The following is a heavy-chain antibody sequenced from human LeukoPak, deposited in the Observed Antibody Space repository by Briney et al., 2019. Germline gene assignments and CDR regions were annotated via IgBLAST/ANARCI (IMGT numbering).Heavy chain of an antibody. Sequence: PGGSLRLSCAASGFTFSSYWMSWVRQAPGKGLEWVANIKQDGSEKYYVDSVKGRFTISRDNAKNSLFLQMSSLRDEDTAVYYCASEYCSSATCRFDYWGQGTLVTVSS. CDR1: GFTFSSYW. J-gene: IGHJ4*02. CDR3: ASEYCSSATCRFDY. V-gene: IGHV3-7*03. CDR2: IKQDGSEK. D-gene: IGHD2-2*01.